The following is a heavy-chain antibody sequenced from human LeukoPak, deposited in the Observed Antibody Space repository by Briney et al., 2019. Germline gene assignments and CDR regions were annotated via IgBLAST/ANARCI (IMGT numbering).Heavy chain of an antibody. Sequence: PGGSLRLSCAASGFMFSSYDMHWVRQAPGKGLEWVSYISSSGSSIYYADSVKGRFTISRDNAKNSLYLQMNSLRAEDTAVYYCARGEGPIDYWGQGTLVTVSS. CDR3: ARGEGPIDY. CDR2: ISSSGSSI. V-gene: IGHV3-48*04. CDR1: GFMFSSYD. J-gene: IGHJ4*02.